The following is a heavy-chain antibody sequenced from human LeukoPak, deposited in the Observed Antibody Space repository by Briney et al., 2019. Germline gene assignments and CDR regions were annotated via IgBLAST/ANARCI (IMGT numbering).Heavy chain of an antibody. J-gene: IGHJ5*02. V-gene: IGHV4-61*08. CDR3: ARHNYDFWSGNNWFDP. Sequence: SQTLSLTCTVSGGSISSGAHYWSWIRQPPGKGLEWIGEINHSGSTNYNPSLKSRVTMSVDTSKNQFSLKLSSVTAADPAVYYCARHNYDFWSGNNWFDPWGQGTLVTVSS. CDR2: INHSGST. D-gene: IGHD3-3*01. CDR1: GGSISSGAHY.